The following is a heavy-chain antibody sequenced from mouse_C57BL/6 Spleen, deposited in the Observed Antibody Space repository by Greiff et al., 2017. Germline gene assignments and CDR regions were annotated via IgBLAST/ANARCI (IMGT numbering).Heavy chain of an antibody. Sequence: DVKLQESGPELVKPGASVKMSCKASGYTFTDYNMHWVKQSHGKSLEWIGYINPNNGGTSYNQKFKGKATLTVNKSSSTAYMALRSLTSEDSAVYYCAIGDYYYGSSYDYWGQGTTLTVSS. CDR2: INPNNGGT. D-gene: IGHD1-1*01. CDR3: AIGDYYYGSSYDY. J-gene: IGHJ2*01. V-gene: IGHV1-22*01. CDR1: GYTFTDYN.